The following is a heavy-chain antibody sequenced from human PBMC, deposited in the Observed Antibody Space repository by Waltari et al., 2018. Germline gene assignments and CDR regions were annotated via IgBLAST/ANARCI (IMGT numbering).Heavy chain of an antibody. V-gene: IGHV1-24*01. Sequence: QVQLVQSGAEVKKPGASVKVSCKVSGYTLTELSMHWARQAPGKGLEWMGGFEPEEGKAIYAQKFQGRVTMTEDTTTDTAYMELSSLRSEDAAVYYCATVNYGHAFDIWGQGTMVTVSS. J-gene: IGHJ3*02. CDR2: FEPEEGKA. CDR3: ATVNYGHAFDI. CDR1: GYTLTELS. D-gene: IGHD1-7*01.